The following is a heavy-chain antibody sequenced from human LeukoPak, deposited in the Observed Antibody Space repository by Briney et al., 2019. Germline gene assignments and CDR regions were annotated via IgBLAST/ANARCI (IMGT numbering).Heavy chain of an antibody. J-gene: IGHJ4*02. D-gene: IGHD3-16*01. V-gene: IGHV3-53*05. CDR1: GFTVSSNY. Sequence: PGGSLRLSCAASGFTVSSNYMSWVRQAPGKGLEWVSIIYSGGSTFYADSVKGRFTISRDNSKNTLYLQMNSLRAEDTAVYYCAKGGTIRSGYYFDYWGQGTLVTVSS. CDR3: AKGGTIRSGYYFDY. CDR2: IYSGGST.